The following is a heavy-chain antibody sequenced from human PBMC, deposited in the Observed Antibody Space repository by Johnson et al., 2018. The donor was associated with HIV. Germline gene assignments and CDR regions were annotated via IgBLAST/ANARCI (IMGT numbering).Heavy chain of an antibody. CDR2: IKSKTDGGTT. V-gene: IGHV3-15*01. Sequence: VPLVESGGGLVKPGGSLRLSCVASGFTFSNAWMSWVRQAPGKGLEWVGRIKSKTDGGTTDYAAPVKGRFTISRDDSKNTLYLQMNSLRAEDTAVYYCARGVYSSSWYGAFDIWGQGTMVTVSS. CDR3: ARGVYSSSWYGAFDI. D-gene: IGHD6-13*01. J-gene: IGHJ3*02. CDR1: GFTFSNAW.